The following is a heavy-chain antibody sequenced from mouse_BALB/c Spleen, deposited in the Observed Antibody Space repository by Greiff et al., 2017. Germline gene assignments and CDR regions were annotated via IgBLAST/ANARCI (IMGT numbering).Heavy chain of an antibody. CDR2: ISDGGSYT. V-gene: IGHV5-4*02. CDR3: ARDDDGY. D-gene: IGHD2-3*01. J-gene: IGHJ3*02. CDR1: GFTFSDYY. Sequence: EVQVVESGGGLVKPGGSLKLSCAASGFTFSDYYMYWVRQTPEKRLEWVATISDGGSYTYYPDSVKGRFTISRDNAKNNLYLQMSSLKSEDTAMYYCARDDDGYLGQGTLVTVSA.